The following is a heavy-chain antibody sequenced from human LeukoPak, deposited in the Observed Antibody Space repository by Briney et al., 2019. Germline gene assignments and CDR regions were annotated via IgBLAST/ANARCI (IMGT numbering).Heavy chain of an antibody. J-gene: IGHJ4*02. CDR1: GYSFNSYY. CDR2: IYPGDPET. Sequence: GESLEISCKASGYSFNSYYIGWVRQMPGKGLEWMGMIYPGDPETRYSPSFQGHVTISLDRSITTAYLRFNNLKASDTAMYYCARGVDFWSGSPYFDFWGQGTLVTVSS. V-gene: IGHV5-51*01. CDR3: ARGVDFWSGSPYFDF. D-gene: IGHD3-3*01.